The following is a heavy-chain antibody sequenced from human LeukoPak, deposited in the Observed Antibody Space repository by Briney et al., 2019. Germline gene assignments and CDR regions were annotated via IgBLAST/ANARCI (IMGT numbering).Heavy chain of an antibody. CDR3: ARRGAARPGGSYSMDV. CDR1: GGSISSYH. Sequence: SETLSLTCTVSGGSISSYHWSWIRQPPGKGLEYIGDSYNSGSTNYKPSLKSRVTISIDTSKNQLSLKLRSATTADTAVYYCARRGAARPGGSYSMDVWGQGTTVTVSS. V-gene: IGHV4-59*01. J-gene: IGHJ6*02. CDR2: SYNSGST. D-gene: IGHD6-6*01.